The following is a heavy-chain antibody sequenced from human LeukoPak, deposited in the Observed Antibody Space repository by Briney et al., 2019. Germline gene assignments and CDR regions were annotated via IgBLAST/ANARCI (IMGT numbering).Heavy chain of an antibody. D-gene: IGHD1-26*01. J-gene: IGHJ5*02. CDR2: IYYSGST. CDR1: GGSLSSYY. Sequence: PSDTLSLTCTVSGGSLSSYYWSWVRQPPGKGLEWIGYIYYSGSTNYNPSLNSRAPISVDASKNLCSPKLSSVMAGDTAVDYCASRAYSPEPGVWFDRWGEGTLVTVSS. CDR3: ASRAYSPEPGVWFDR. V-gene: IGHV4-59*07.